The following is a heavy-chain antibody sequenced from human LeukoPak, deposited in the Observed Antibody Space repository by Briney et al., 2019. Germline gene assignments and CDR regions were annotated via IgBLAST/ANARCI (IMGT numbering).Heavy chain of an antibody. J-gene: IGHJ4*02. CDR2: IWYDGSNK. CDR1: GFTFSSYG. V-gene: IGHV3-33*01. Sequence: GGSLRLSCAASGFTFSSYGMHWVRQAPGKGLEWVAVIWYDGSNKYYADSAKGRFTISRDNSKNTLYLQMNSLRAEDTAVYYCARAAYGDYDNFDYWGQGTLVTVSS. CDR3: ARAAYGDYDNFDY. D-gene: IGHD4-17*01.